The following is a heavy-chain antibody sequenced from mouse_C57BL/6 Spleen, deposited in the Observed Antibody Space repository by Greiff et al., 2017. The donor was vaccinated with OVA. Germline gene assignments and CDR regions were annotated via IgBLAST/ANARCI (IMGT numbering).Heavy chain of an antibody. CDR2: IDPSDSYT. CDR1: GYTFTSYW. V-gene: IGHV1-69*01. J-gene: IGHJ4*01. Sequence: VQLQQPGAELVMPGASVKLSCKASGYTFTSYWMHWVKQRPGQGLEWIGEIDPSDSYTNYNQKFKGKSTLTVDKSSSTAYMQLSSLTSEDSAVYYCARMVTTWDAMDYWGQGTSVTVSS. CDR3: ARMVTTWDAMDY. D-gene: IGHD2-2*01.